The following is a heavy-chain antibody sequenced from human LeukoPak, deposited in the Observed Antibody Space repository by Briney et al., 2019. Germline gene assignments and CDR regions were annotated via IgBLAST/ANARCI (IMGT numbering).Heavy chain of an antibody. CDR1: GFTFSDYA. Sequence: PGGSLRLSCVGSGFTFSDYAIHWVRQAPGKGLEWVAVISYDGSNKYYADSVKGRFTISRDNSKNTLYLQMNSLRAEDTAVYYCAKDLIAGSSGYYFDYWGQGTLVTVSS. J-gene: IGHJ4*02. D-gene: IGHD3-22*01. CDR3: AKDLIAGSSGYYFDY. V-gene: IGHV3-30*18. CDR2: ISYDGSNK.